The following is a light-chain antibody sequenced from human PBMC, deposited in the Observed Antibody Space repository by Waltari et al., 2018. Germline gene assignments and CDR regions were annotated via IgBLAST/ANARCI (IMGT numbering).Light chain of an antibody. Sequence: EIVLPQSPATLSVSPGERATLSCRASQRIRSDLAWYQQKPGQTPRLLIYGASTRTTSIPARFSVSGSGTDFTLTISSLQSEDFAVYYCQQYNDLPPTWTFGQGTKVEI. CDR1: QRIRSD. J-gene: IGKJ1*01. CDR3: QQYNDLPPTWT. V-gene: IGKV3-15*01. CDR2: GAS.